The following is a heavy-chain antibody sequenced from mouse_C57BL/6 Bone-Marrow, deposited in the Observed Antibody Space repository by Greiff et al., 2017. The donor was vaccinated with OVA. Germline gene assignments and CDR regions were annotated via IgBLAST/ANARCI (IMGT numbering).Heavy chain of an antibody. J-gene: IGHJ3*01. D-gene: IGHD2-2*01. CDR3: AREVWWLRRTGSAWFAD. Sequence: VQLQQSGPELVKPGASVKISCKASGYTFTDYYMNWVKQSHGKSLEWIGDINPNNGGTSYNQKFKGKATLTVDKSSSTAYMELRSLTSEDSAVYYCAREVWWLRRTGSAWFADGGQGTLVTVSA. V-gene: IGHV1-26*01. CDR1: GYTFTDYY. CDR2: INPNNGGT.